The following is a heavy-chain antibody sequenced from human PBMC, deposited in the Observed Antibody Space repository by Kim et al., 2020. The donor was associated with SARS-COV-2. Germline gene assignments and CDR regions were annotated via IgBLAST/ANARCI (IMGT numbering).Heavy chain of an antibody. J-gene: IGHJ4*02. CDR2: IRSDGSSI. V-gene: IGHV3-48*03. Sequence: GGSLRLSCAASGFNFNTYEMNWVRQAPGKGLQWVSYIRSDGSSINYADSVKGRFTISRDNPKSALYLQLNRLRVEDTAVYYCARGSYGSGMNDKWGQGTLVTVSS. D-gene: IGHD3-10*01. CDR1: GFNFNTYE. CDR3: ARGSYGSGMNDK.